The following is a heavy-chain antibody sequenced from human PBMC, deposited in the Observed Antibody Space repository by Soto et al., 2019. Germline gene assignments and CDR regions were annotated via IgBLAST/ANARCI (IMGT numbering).Heavy chain of an antibody. D-gene: IGHD2-2*01. J-gene: IGHJ5*02. CDR3: ARGGYCSSTSCYLTWFDP. Sequence: HVQLVQSGTEVKKPGSSVKVSCKASGGTFSSYTISWVRQAPGQGLEWMGRIIPILGIANYAQKFQGRVTITADKSTSTAYMELSSLRSEDTAVYYCARGGYCSSTSCYLTWFDPWGQGTLVTVSS. V-gene: IGHV1-69*02. CDR1: GGTFSSYT. CDR2: IIPILGIA.